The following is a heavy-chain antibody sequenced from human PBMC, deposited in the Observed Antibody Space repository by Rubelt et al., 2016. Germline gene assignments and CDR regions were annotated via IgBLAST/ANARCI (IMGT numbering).Heavy chain of an antibody. CDR2: IYYSGRT. D-gene: IGHD6-19*01. CDR1: GGSISSYY. CDR3: ARDQIAVAD. J-gene: IGHJ4*02. V-gene: IGHV4-59*01. Sequence: QVQLQESGPGLVKPSETLSLTCTVSGGSISSYYWSWIRQPPGKGLEWIGYIYYSGRTNYNPSLKSRVTISVDTSKNQFSLKLSSVTAADTAVYYCARDQIAVADWGQGTLVTVSS.